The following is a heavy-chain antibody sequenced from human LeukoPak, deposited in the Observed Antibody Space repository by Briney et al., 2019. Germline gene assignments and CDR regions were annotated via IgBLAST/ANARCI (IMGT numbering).Heavy chain of an antibody. D-gene: IGHD3-9*01. CDR1: GFTFSSYG. V-gene: IGHV3-30*02. CDR2: IRYDGSNK. J-gene: IGHJ4*02. CDR3: AKIPVSGLRYFDWLSLPDY. Sequence: TGGSLRLSCAASGFTFSSYGMHWVRQAPGKGLEWVAFIRYDGSNKYYADSVKGRFTISRDNSKNTLYLQMNSLRAEDTAVYYCAKIPVSGLRYFDWLSLPDYWGQGTLVTVSS.